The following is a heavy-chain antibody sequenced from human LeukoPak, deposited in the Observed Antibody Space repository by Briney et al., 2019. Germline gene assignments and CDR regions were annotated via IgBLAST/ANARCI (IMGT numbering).Heavy chain of an antibody. V-gene: IGHV4-30-4*01. CDR1: VGSISSSDNY. CDR3: ARRLGKSTLYYFDY. Sequence: SETLSLTCTVSVGSISSSDNYWTWIRQPPGKGLEWIGSIYYSGTTYFNLSLKSRLTMSVDTSKNQFSLKLNSVTAADTAVYYCARRLGKSTLYYFDYWGQGLLVTVSS. J-gene: IGHJ4*02. D-gene: IGHD3-16*01. CDR2: IYYSGTT.